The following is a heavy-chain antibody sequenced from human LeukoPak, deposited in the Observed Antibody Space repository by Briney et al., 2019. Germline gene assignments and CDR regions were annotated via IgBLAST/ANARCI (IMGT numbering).Heavy chain of an antibody. D-gene: IGHD3-3*01. Sequence: SQTLSLTCAISGDSVSSNSAAWNWIRQSPSRGLEWLGRTYYRSKWYNDYAVSVKSRITINPDTSKNQFSLQLNSVTPEDTAVYYCARDPGFGVVELVTTYYYYMDVWGKGTTVTVSS. CDR2: TYYRSKWYN. CDR3: ARDPGFGVVELVTTYYYYMDV. V-gene: IGHV6-1*01. CDR1: GDSVSSNSAA. J-gene: IGHJ6*03.